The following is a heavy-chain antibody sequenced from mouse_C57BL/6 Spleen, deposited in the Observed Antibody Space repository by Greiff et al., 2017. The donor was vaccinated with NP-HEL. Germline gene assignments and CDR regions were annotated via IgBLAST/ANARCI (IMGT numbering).Heavy chain of an antibody. CDR1: GYTFTDYE. CDR2: IDPETGGT. J-gene: IGHJ2*01. Sequence: QVQLQQSGAELVRPGASVTLSCKASGYTFTDYEMHWVKQTPVHGLEWIGAIDPETGGTAYNQKFKGKAILTADKSSSTAYMELRSLTSEDSAVYYCTRKDYYGSSYVGYFDYWGQGTTLTVSS. CDR3: TRKDYYGSSYVGYFDY. D-gene: IGHD1-1*01. V-gene: IGHV1-15*01.